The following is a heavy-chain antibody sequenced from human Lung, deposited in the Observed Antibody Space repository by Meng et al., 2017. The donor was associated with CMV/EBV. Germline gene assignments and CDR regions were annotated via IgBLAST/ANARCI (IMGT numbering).Heavy chain of an antibody. D-gene: IGHD1-14*01. V-gene: IGHV4-39*01. CDR2: VVYSGTT. Sequence: QRQLPESGPGLVKPSETLSLTCTGSGGSISSSSYYWAWIRQPPGEGLEWIGSVVYSGTTYYTSSLKSRVSISVDTSKNQFSLKLSSVTAADTAVYYCARHHHSPTFDYWGQGTLVTVSS. CDR3: ARHHHSPTFDY. J-gene: IGHJ4*02. CDR1: GGSISSSSYY.